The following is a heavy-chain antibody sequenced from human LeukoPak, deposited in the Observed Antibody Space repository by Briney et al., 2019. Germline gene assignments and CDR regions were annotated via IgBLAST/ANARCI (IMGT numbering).Heavy chain of an antibody. CDR1: GGSISSYY. D-gene: IGHD3-22*01. CDR2: INHSGST. V-gene: IGHV4-34*01. J-gene: IGHJ4*02. Sequence: SETLSLTCTVSGGSISSYYWSWIRQPPGKGLEWIGEINHSGSTNYNPSLKSRVTISVDTSKNQFSLKLSSVTAADTAVYYCARTEVNHYYDSSGYYNYWGQGTLVTVSS. CDR3: ARTEVNHYYDSSGYYNY.